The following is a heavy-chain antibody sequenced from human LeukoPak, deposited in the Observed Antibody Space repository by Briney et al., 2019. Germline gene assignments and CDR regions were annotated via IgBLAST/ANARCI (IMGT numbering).Heavy chain of an antibody. D-gene: IGHD5-18*01. Sequence: GRSLRLSCAASGFTFDDYAMHWVRQAPGKGLEWVSGISWNSGSIGYGDSVRGRFTISRDNAKNSLYLQMNSLRAEDTAVYYCAREDTSLVIAYWGQGTLVTVSS. V-gene: IGHV3-9*01. CDR1: GFTFDDYA. CDR3: AREDTSLVIAY. CDR2: ISWNSGSI. J-gene: IGHJ4*02.